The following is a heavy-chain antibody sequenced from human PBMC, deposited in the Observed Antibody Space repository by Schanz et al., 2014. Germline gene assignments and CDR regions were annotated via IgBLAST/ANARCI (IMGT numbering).Heavy chain of an antibody. J-gene: IGHJ4*02. V-gene: IGHV1-46*03. CDR3: ARDGEAAAGCDY. CDR1: GYTFTSYY. D-gene: IGHD6-13*01. CDR2: INPSGGST. Sequence: QVQLVQSGAEVKKPGASVKVSCKASGYTFTSYYMHRVRQAPGQGLEWMGIINPSGGSTSYAQKYQGRVTMTRDTSTSTVYMELSSLRSEDTAVYYCARDGEAAAGCDYWGQGTLXTVSS.